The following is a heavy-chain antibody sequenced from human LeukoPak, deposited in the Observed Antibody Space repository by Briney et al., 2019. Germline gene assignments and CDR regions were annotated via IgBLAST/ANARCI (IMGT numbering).Heavy chain of an antibody. Sequence: SETLSLTCAVYGGSFSGYYWSWIRQPPGKGLEWIGEINHSGSTNYNPSLKSRATISVDTSKNQFSLKLSSVTAAGTAVYYCARGYYGSGSYIDYWGQGTLVTVSS. CDR3: ARGYYGSGSYIDY. D-gene: IGHD3-10*01. CDR2: INHSGST. J-gene: IGHJ4*02. V-gene: IGHV4-34*01. CDR1: GGSFSGYY.